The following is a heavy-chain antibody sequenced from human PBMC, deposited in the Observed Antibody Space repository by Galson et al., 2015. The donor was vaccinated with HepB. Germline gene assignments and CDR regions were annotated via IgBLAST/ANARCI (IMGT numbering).Heavy chain of an antibody. Sequence: SLRLSCAAPGFTFSSYSMNWVRQAPGKGLEWVSCISSSSSYIYYADSVKGRFTISRDDAKNSLYLQMNSLRAEDTAVYYCARERSYFRDSFDIWGQGTMVTVSS. CDR1: GFTFSSYS. V-gene: IGHV3-21*01. CDR3: ARERSYFRDSFDI. J-gene: IGHJ3*02. D-gene: IGHD1-26*01. CDR2: ISSSSSYI.